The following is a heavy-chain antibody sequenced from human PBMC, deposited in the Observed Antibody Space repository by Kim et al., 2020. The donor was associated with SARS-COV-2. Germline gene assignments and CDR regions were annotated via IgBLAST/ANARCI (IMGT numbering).Heavy chain of an antibody. J-gene: IGHJ1*01. CDR2: VRNKAKTYTT. CDR1: GFTFSDHY. V-gene: IGHV3-72*01. D-gene: IGHD2-15*01. CDR3: ARGFWRDDTGYSGAN. Sequence: GGSLRLSCAASGFTFSDHYMDWVRQAPEKGLEWVARVRNKAKTYTTEYAASVKGRFTISRDDSKNSLYLQMNSLRTEDTGMYSCARGFWRDDTGYSGANWRRGTLLTLSS.